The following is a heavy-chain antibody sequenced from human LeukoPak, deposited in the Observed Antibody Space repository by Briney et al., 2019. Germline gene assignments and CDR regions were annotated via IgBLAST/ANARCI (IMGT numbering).Heavy chain of an antibody. J-gene: IGHJ4*02. D-gene: IGHD3-10*01. CDR1: GYTFSTYG. CDR2: ISAYNRNT. V-gene: IGHV1-18*01. Sequence: ASVKVSCVASGYTFSTYGFGWVRQAPGQGLEWMGWISAYNRNTNYARPLQGRVTMTTDASTATAYMELRNLRSDDTAIYFCARMKRAGVFDFWGQGTLVTVSS. CDR3: ARMKRAGVFDF.